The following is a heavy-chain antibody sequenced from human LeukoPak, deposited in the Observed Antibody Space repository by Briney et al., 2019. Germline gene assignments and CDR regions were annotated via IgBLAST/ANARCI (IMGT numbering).Heavy chain of an antibody. Sequence: PSETLSLTCAVYGGSFSGYYWSWIRQPPGKGLEWIGEINHSGSTNYNPSLKSRVTISVDTSKNQFSLKLSSVTAADTAVYYCASPSIAARRTFDYWGQGTLVTVSS. V-gene: IGHV4-34*01. J-gene: IGHJ4*02. CDR1: GGSFSGYY. CDR3: ASPSIAARRTFDY. CDR2: INHSGST. D-gene: IGHD6-6*01.